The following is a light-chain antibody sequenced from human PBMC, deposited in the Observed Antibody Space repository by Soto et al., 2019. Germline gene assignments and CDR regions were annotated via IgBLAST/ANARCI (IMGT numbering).Light chain of an antibody. CDR2: LAS. V-gene: IGKV1-39*01. CDR1: QTINNF. J-gene: IGKJ4*01. CDR3: QQSLGNPRT. Sequence: DIQLTQSPSNLSASVGDSITITCRASQTINNFLNWYQHKPGKAPKLLIFLASTLESGVPSWFGGTGSGTDFTLSISSLQPEDSATYYCQQSLGNPRTFGGGTKVEI.